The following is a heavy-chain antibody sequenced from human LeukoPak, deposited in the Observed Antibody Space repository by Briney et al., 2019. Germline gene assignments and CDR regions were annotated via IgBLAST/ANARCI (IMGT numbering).Heavy chain of an antibody. CDR3: AAAFGTAFDI. V-gene: IGHV3-73*01. Sequence: PGGALKLSCAASGFTFSGSAMHWVRQASGKGLEWVGRIRSKANNYATSYAASVKGRFTISRDDSKNTASLQMNSLKTEDTAVYYCAAAFGTAFDIWAQGTMVTASS. CDR1: GFTFSGSA. D-gene: IGHD3-10*01. CDR2: IRSKANNYAT. J-gene: IGHJ3*02.